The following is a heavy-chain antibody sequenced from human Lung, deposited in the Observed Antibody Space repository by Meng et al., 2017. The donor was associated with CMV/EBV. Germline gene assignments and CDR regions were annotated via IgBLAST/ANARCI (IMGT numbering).Heavy chain of an antibody. CDR3: LRRSGGSV. D-gene: IGHD3-10*01. CDR2: IPHRGSS. V-gene: IGHV4-4*02. J-gene: IGHJ1*01. CDR1: GDSITNHNW. Sequence: PVPAPALAKPSETLSLTCAVSGDSITNHNWWAWVRQPPGKGLEWIGEIPHRGSSAYNPSLKSRVSMSIDKSKNQFSLKLTSVTAADTAVYHCLRRSGGSVWGQGTLVTVSS.